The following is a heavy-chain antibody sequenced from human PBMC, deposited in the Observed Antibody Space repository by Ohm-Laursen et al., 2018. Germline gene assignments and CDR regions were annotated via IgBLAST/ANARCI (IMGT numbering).Heavy chain of an antibody. Sequence: SLRLSCAASGFTFDDYGMHWVRQVPGKGLEWVSSITWDSGSIGYADSVEGRFTVSRDNARNSLYLQMNSLRSEDTALYYCAKDSGGRTQQVAEKGIDLWGQGTLVTVSS. D-gene: IGHD6-13*01. V-gene: IGHV3-9*01. CDR1: GFTFDDYG. CDR3: AKDSGGRTQQVAEKGIDL. CDR2: ITWDSGSI. J-gene: IGHJ5*02.